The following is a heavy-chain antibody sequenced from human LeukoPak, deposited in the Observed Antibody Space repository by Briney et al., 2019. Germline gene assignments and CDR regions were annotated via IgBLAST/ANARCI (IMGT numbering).Heavy chain of an antibody. CDR3: ARDTYYYGSGTYYFNY. Sequence: PSETLSLTCTVSGGSISSYYWSWIRQPPGKGLEWFGYIYYSGSTNYNPSLKSRVTISVDTSKNQFSLKLTSVTAADTAVYYCARDTYYYGSGTYYFNYWGQGTLVTVSS. CDR2: IYYSGST. V-gene: IGHV4-59*12. J-gene: IGHJ4*02. D-gene: IGHD3-10*01. CDR1: GGSISSYY.